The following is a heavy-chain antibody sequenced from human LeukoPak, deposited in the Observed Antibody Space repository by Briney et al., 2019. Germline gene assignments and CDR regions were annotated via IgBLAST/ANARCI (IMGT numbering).Heavy chain of an antibody. V-gene: IGHV4-39*07. Sequence: SETLSLTCSVSGGSMTDGDYYWGWVRQSPGTGLQWIATSYQGASLKSRVTISLDTSKNQFSLRLSSVTAADTAVYYCARGLNYGGSGYYFDSWGPGTLVTVSS. CDR1: GGSMTDGDYY. CDR3: ARGLNYGGSGYYFDS. CDR2: S. J-gene: IGHJ4*02. D-gene: IGHD3-22*01.